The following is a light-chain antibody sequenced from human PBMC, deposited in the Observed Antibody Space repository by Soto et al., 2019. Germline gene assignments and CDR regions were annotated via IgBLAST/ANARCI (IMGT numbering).Light chain of an antibody. J-gene: IGKJ1*01. CDR1: QSVSSSY. Sequence: EIVLTQSPGTLSLSPGERATLSCRASQSVSSSYLAWYQQKPVQAPRLLIYGVSSRATGIPDRFSGSGSGTDFTLTISRLEPEDFAVYYCQQYGSSPGTFGQGTKVEIK. V-gene: IGKV3-20*01. CDR3: QQYGSSPGT. CDR2: GVS.